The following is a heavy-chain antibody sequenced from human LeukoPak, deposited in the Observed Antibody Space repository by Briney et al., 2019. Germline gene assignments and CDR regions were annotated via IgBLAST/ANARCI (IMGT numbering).Heavy chain of an antibody. Sequence: GGSLRLSCAASGFTFSSYWMNWARQAPGKGLEWVASINHNGNVNYYVDSVKGRFTISRDNAKNSLYLQMSNLRAEDTAVYFCARDLYGSTGYWGQGTLVTVSS. CDR2: INHNGNVN. CDR3: ARDLYGSTGY. J-gene: IGHJ4*02. CDR1: GFTFSSYW. D-gene: IGHD1-26*01. V-gene: IGHV3-7*03.